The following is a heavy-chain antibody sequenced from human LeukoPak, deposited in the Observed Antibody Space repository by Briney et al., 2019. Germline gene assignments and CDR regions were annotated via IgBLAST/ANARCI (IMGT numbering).Heavy chain of an antibody. J-gene: IGHJ4*02. CDR1: GFTFSSYG. D-gene: IGHD2/OR15-2a*01. CDR3: ARDPVLPVGYYFDY. Sequence: QSGGSLRLSCAASGFTFSSYGMEWVRQAPGMGLEWLTVIWGDGSKKYYADSVKGRFTISRDNSNNMLDLQMNSLRAEDTAVYYCARDPVLPVGYYFDYWGQGTLVTVSS. CDR2: IWGDGSKK. V-gene: IGHV3-33*01.